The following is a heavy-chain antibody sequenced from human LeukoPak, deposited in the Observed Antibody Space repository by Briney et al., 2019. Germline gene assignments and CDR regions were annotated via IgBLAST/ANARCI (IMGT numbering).Heavy chain of an antibody. Sequence: SETLSLTCTVSGASISSYYWTWIRQSPGKGLEWIGYIDNSGITNYDPSLMSRAAISVDTSKNEVSLKLTSVTAADTAVYYCARRRGGCGSGELDYWGQGTLVTVSS. CDR3: ARRRGGCGSGELDY. J-gene: IGHJ4*02. D-gene: IGHD3-10*01. CDR2: IDNSGIT. CDR1: GASISSYY. V-gene: IGHV4-59*01.